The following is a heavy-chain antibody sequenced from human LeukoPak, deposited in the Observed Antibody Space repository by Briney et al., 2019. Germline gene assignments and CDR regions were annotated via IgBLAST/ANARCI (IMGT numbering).Heavy chain of an antibody. J-gene: IGHJ4*02. CDR1: GYTFTGYY. Sequence: GASVKVSCKASGYTFTGYYMHWVRQAPGQGLEWMGWINPNSGGTNYAQKFQGRVTMTRDTSISTAYMGLSRLRSDDTAVYYCARDKRGYSYGYFYWGQGTLVTVSS. CDR3: ARDKRGYSYGYFY. V-gene: IGHV1-2*02. D-gene: IGHD5-18*01. CDR2: INPNSGGT.